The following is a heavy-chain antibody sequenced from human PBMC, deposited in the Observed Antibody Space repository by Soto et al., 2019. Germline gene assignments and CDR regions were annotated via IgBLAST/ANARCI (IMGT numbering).Heavy chain of an antibody. CDR2: IYYSGST. CDR1: GGSISSGGYY. J-gene: IGHJ4*02. V-gene: IGHV4-31*03. Sequence: QVQLQESGPGLVKPSQTLSLTCTVSGGSISSGGYYWSWIRQHPGKGLEWIGYIYYSGSTYYNPSAHRRITIYVDTSKSRSSLELSCVTAADTGVYYCASGDVGTAMADYWGQGTLVTVSS. CDR3: ASGDVGTAMADY. D-gene: IGHD5-18*01.